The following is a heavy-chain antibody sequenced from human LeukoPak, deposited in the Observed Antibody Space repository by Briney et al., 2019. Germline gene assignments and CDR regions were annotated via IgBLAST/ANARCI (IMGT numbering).Heavy chain of an antibody. J-gene: IGHJ4*02. CDR1: GGSISSGGYS. CDR3: AREQLWPKYYFDY. D-gene: IGHD5-18*01. Sequence: SQTLSLTCAVSGGSISSGGYSWSWIRQPPGKGLEWIGYIYHSGSTYYNPSLKSRVTISVDTSKNQFSLKLSSVTAADTAVYYCAREQLWPKYYFDYWGQGTLVTVSS. CDR2: IYHSGST. V-gene: IGHV4-30-2*01.